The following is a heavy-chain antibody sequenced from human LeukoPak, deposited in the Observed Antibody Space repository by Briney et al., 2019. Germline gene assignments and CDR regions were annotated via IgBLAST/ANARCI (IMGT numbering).Heavy chain of an antibody. J-gene: IGHJ5*02. CDR3: ARGAIYYGSGSYYRFWFDP. CDR2: IYYSGST. CDR1: GGSISSYY. D-gene: IGHD3-10*01. Sequence: SETLSLTCTVSGGSISSYYWSWIRQPPGKGLEWIGYIYYSGSTNYNPSLKSRVTISVDTSKNQFSLKLSSVTAADTAVYYCARGAIYYGSGSYYRFWFDPWGQGTLVTVSS. V-gene: IGHV4-59*01.